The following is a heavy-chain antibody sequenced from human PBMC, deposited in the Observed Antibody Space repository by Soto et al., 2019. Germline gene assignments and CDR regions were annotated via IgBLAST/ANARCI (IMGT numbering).Heavy chain of an antibody. CDR1: GYSFTSYW. J-gene: IGHJ6*02. CDR2: IDPSDSYT. D-gene: IGHD3-22*01. Sequence: GESLKISCKGSGYSFTSYWISWVRQMPGKGLEWMGNIDPSDSYTNYSPSFQGHVTISADKSISTAYLQWSSLKASDTAMYYCARPVYYYDSSAPPTHYYYYGMDVWGQGTTVTVSS. CDR3: ARPVYYYDSSAPPTHYYYYGMDV. V-gene: IGHV5-10-1*01.